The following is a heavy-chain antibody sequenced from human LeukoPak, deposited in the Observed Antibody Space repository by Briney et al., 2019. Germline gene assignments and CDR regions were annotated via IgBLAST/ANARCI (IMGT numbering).Heavy chain of an antibody. D-gene: IGHD5-24*01. CDR1: GITLRSYW. J-gene: IGHJ4*02. Sequence: GGSLRLSCEASGITLRSYWMSWVRQAPGKGLEWVSGISDSGTGTYYADSVKGRFTISRDNSKNTLFLQMNSLRAEDTAVYYCAKDHIRRDGYSDFDYWGQGTLVTVSS. V-gene: IGHV3-23*01. CDR2: ISDSGTGT. CDR3: AKDHIRRDGYSDFDY.